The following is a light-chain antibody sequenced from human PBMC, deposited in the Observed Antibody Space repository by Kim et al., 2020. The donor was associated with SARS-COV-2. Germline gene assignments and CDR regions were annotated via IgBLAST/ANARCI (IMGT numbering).Light chain of an antibody. Sequence: SITISCTGTSSDVGSYNLGSWYQQHPGKAPKLMIYEVSKRPSGVSNRFSGSKSGNTASLTISGLQAEDEADYYCCSYAGSSTLVFGGGTQLTV. J-gene: IGLJ2*01. CDR2: EVS. CDR3: CSYAGSSTLV. V-gene: IGLV2-23*02. CDR1: SSDVGSYNL.